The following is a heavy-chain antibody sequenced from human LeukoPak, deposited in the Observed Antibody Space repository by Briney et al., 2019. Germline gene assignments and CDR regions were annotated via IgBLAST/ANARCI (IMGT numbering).Heavy chain of an antibody. CDR1: GFTFSSYE. CDR2: ISSSGSTI. J-gene: IGHJ4*02. D-gene: IGHD3-16*01. V-gene: IGHV3-48*03. Sequence: GGSLRLSCAASGFTFSSYEMNWVRQAPGKGLEWVSYISSSGSTIYYADSVKGRFTISRDNAKNSLYLQMNSLRAEDTAVYYCARDRGTDVEYYFDYWGQGTLVTVSS. CDR3: ARDRGTDVEYYFDY.